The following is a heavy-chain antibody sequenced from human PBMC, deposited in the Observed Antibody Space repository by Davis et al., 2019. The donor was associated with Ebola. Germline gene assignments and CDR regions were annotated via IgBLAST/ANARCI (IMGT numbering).Heavy chain of an antibody. V-gene: IGHV5-51*01. Sequence: PGGSLRLSCKGSGYSFTSYWIGWVRQMPGKGLEWMGIIYPGDTDTRYSPSFQGQVTISADKSISTAYLQWSSLKASDTAMYYCARRLYSSKGFDYWGQGTLVTVSS. CDR1: GYSFTSYW. CDR3: ARRLYSSKGFDY. CDR2: IYPGDTDT. D-gene: IGHD5-12*01. J-gene: IGHJ4*02.